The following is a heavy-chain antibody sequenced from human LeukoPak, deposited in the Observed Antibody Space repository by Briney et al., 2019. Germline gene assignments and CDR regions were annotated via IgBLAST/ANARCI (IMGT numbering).Heavy chain of an antibody. CDR2: VRYDGTIK. D-gene: IGHD3-3*01. CDR1: GFTFSSYG. V-gene: IGHV3-30*02. J-gene: IGHJ4*02. CDR3: AKVSPINPSGYLDY. Sequence: GGSLRLSCAASGFTFSSYGMHWVRQAPGKGLDWVAFVRYDGTIKDYADSVKGRFTISRDNSKNTLYLQMNSLRAEDTAVYYCAKVSPINPSGYLDYWGQGTLVTVSS.